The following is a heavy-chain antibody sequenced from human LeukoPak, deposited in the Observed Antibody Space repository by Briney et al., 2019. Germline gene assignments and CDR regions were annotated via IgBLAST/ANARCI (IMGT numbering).Heavy chain of an antibody. CDR2: ISSSSSYI. D-gene: IGHD3-16*01. CDR1: GFTFSSYS. J-gene: IGHJ4*02. CDR3: APMPTLRGGY. V-gene: IGHV3-21*01. Sequence: GGSLRLSCAASGFTFSSYSMNWVRQAPGKGLEWVSSISSSSSYIYYADSVKGRFTIFRDNAKNSLYLQMNSLRAEDTAVYYCAPMPTLRGGYWGQGTLVTVSS.